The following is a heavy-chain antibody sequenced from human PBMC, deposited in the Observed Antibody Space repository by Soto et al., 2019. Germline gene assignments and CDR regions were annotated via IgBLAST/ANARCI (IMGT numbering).Heavy chain of an antibody. Sequence: QVQLVQSGAEVKKPGSSVKVSCKASGGTFSSYTISWVRQAPGRGLEWMGRIIPILGIANYAQKFQGRVTITADKSTSTAYMELSSLRAEDTAVYYCARDPGYGSSTSCYAGNWFDPWGQGTLVTVSS. CDR2: IIPILGIA. J-gene: IGHJ5*02. CDR1: GGTFSSYT. V-gene: IGHV1-69*08. CDR3: ARDPGYGSSTSCYAGNWFDP. D-gene: IGHD2-2*01.